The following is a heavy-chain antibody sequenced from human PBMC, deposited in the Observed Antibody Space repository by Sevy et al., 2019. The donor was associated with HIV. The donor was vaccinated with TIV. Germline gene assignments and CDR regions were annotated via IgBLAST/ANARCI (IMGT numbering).Heavy chain of an antibody. CDR2: IYYSGST. CDR1: GGSISSGDYY. Sequence: SETLSLTCTVSGGSISSGDYYWSWIRQPPGKGLEWIGYIYYSGSTYYNPSLKSRVTISVDTSKNQFSLKPNSVTAADSAVYYCARECGGDCYTGFDCWGQGTLVTVSS. J-gene: IGHJ4*02. D-gene: IGHD2-21*02. V-gene: IGHV4-30-4*01. CDR3: ARECGGDCYTGFDC.